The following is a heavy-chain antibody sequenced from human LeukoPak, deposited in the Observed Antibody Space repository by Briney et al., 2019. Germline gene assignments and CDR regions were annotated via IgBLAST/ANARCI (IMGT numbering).Heavy chain of an antibody. CDR3: ARSGGYYYYYYGMDV. CDR2: ISYGGST. D-gene: IGHD2-15*01. V-gene: IGHV4-59*12. J-gene: IGHJ6*02. Sequence: SETLSLTCTVSGGSISSDYWSWIRQPPGKGLEWIGYISYGGSTSYNPSLQSRVTISVDTSKNQFSLKVSSVTAADTAVYYCARSGGYYYYYYGMDVWGQGTTVTVSS. CDR1: GGSISSDY.